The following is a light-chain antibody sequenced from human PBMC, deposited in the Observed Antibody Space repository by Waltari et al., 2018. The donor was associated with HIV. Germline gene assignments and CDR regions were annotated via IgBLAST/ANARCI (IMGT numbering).Light chain of an antibody. V-gene: IGKV1-39*01. CDR1: QSISSY. CDR2: SAS. Sequence: DIQMTQSPSSLSAAVGARVTITCRASQSISSYLNWYQQKPGKAPKLLIYSASSFQSGVPSRFSGSGSGTDFTLTISSLQPEDFATYYCQQTYSTPRTFGQGTKLESK. CDR3: QQTYSTPRT. J-gene: IGKJ2*01.